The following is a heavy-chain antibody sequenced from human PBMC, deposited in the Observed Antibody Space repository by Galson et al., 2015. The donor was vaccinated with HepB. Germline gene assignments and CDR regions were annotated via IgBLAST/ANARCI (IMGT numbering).Heavy chain of an antibody. D-gene: IGHD4-11*01. CDR1: GFIFNDDA. Sequence: SLRLSCAGSGFIFNDDALSWFRQSPGKGLEWVGFMRSLAYGGTTQYAASVKGRFTISRDDSKSTSYLQMNSLRTEDTAIYYCARAPIYSNRGYYSDYWGQGTLATVSS. CDR2: MRSLAYGGTT. CDR3: ARAPIYSNRGYYSDY. V-gene: IGHV3-49*03. J-gene: IGHJ4*02.